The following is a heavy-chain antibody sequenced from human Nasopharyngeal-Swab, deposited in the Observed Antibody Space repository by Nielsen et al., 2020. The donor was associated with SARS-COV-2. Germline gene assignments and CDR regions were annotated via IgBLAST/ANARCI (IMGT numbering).Heavy chain of an antibody. Sequence: GGSLRLSCAASGFPFDDYAIHWVRQAPGKGLEWVSSVTWNSGSKDYADSVKGRFTISRDNAKNSVYLQMNSLRPEDTALYYCAKVAYGFGYYLDYWGQGTLVTVSS. D-gene: IGHD2-21*02. CDR3: AKVAYGFGYYLDY. J-gene: IGHJ4*02. CDR2: VTWNSGSK. CDR1: GFPFDDYA. V-gene: IGHV3-9*01.